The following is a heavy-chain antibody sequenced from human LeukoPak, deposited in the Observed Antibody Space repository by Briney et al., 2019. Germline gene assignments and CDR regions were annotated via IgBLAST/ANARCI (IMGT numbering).Heavy chain of an antibody. Sequence: GAPVKVSCKASGYTFTSYYMHWVRQAPGQGLEWMGWMNPNSGNTGYAQKFQGRVTMTRNTSISTAYMELSSLRSEDTAVYYCASSITIKEGDAFDIWGQGTMVTVSS. D-gene: IGHD3-10*01. CDR1: GYTFTSYY. CDR2: MNPNSGNT. CDR3: ASSITIKEGDAFDI. V-gene: IGHV1-8*02. J-gene: IGHJ3*02.